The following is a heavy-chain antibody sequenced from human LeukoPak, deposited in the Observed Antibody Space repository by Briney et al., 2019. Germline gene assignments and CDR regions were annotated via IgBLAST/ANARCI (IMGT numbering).Heavy chain of an antibody. Sequence: AASVKVSCKASGYTFTSYAMNWVRQAPGQGLEWMGWINTNTGNPTYVQGFTGRFVFSLDTSVSTAYLQISSLKAEDTAVYYCARSSSSWYGNWFDPWGQGTLVTVSS. V-gene: IGHV7-4-1*02. D-gene: IGHD6-13*01. J-gene: IGHJ5*02. CDR2: INTNTGNP. CDR3: ARSSSSWYGNWFDP. CDR1: GYTFTSYA.